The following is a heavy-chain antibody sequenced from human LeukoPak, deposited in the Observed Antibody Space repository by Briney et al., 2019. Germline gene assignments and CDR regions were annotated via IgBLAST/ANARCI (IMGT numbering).Heavy chain of an antibody. D-gene: IGHD3-22*01. V-gene: IGHV3-23*01. CDR1: GFTFSSYA. CDR2: ISGSGGST. J-gene: IGHJ4*02. Sequence: GGSLRLSCAASGFTFSSYAMSWVRQAPGKGLEWVSAISGSGGSTYCADSVKGRFTISRDNSKNTLYLQMNSLRAEDTAVYYCAKSSGYYYYFDYWGQGTLVTVSS. CDR3: AKSSGYYYYFDY.